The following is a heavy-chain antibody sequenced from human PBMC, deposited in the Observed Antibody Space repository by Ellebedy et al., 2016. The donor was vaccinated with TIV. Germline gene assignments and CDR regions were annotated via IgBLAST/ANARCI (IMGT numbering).Heavy chain of an antibody. Sequence: AASVKVSCKASGYTFTDYSIYWVRQAPGQGLEWMGGINPNNGGTFYAKNFRGRLTMTGDTSISTAYMELSRLIFDDTAVYFSVRDTTNFASSSYWGQGTLVTVSS. J-gene: IGHJ4*02. V-gene: IGHV1-2*02. CDR3: VRDTTNFASSSY. D-gene: IGHD1-1*01. CDR1: GYTFTDYS. CDR2: INPNNGGT.